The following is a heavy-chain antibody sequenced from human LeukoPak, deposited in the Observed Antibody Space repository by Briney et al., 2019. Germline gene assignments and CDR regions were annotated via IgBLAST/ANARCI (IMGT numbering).Heavy chain of an antibody. CDR1: GGSISSYY. CDR2: IYYSGST. Sequence: SETLSLTCTVSGGSISSYYWSWIRQPPGKGLEWIGYIYYSGSTNYNPSLKSRVTISVDTSKNQFSLKLSSVTAADTAVYYCARALIAARLYGGDHYYYYMDVWGKGTTVTVSS. V-gene: IGHV4-59*01. D-gene: IGHD6-6*01. CDR3: ARALIAARLYGGDHYYYYMDV. J-gene: IGHJ6*03.